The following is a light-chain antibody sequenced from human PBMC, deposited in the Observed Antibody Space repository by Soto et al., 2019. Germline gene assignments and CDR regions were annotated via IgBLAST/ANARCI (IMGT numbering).Light chain of an antibody. V-gene: IGKV3-20*01. CDR2: GLS. CDR3: QHYGDSSWT. J-gene: IGKJ1*01. CDR1: QSVSRTL. Sequence: EIVLTQSPVALSLSPGERATLSCRASQSVSRTLLTWYQKKPGQAPRLLIYGLSSRATGIPYRFSGSRCGTDFTLSISRLVPEDFAVYFCQHYGDSSWTFGQGTRVEIK.